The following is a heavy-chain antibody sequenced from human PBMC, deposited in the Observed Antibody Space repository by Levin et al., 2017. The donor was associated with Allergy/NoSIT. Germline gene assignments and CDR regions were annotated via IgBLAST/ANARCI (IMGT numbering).Heavy chain of an antibody. CDR3: ARAPPVPHEQQLAFDR. CDR1: GGSISSGDYY. D-gene: IGHD6-13*01. Sequence: PSETLSLTCTVSGGSISSGDYYWSWIRQHPGKGLEWIGYMYNSGSTYYNPSLKSRVTISVGTSKNQFSLKVTSVTAADTAVYYCARAPPVPHEQQLAFDRWGQGSLVTVSP. CDR2: MYNSGST. J-gene: IGHJ4*02. V-gene: IGHV4-31*03.